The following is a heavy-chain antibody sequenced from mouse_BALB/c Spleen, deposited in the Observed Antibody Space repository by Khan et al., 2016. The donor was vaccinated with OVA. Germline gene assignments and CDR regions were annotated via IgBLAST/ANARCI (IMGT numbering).Heavy chain of an antibody. J-gene: IGHJ1*01. V-gene: IGHV1S56*01. CDR1: GDTFISYY. CDR3: AISYYGSFWYFDV. CDR2: IYPGDGRT. D-gene: IGHD1-1*01. Sequence: VQLQESGLELVNPGASVKMSCKASGDTFISYYIHWVKQRPGQGLEWIGWIYPGDGRTKYNEKFKGKTTLTADKSSSTAYMLLSSLTSEDPAIYFCAISYYGSFWYFDVWGAGTTVTVSS.